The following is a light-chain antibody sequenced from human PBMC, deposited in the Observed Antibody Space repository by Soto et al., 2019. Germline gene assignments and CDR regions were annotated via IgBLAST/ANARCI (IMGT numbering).Light chain of an antibody. J-gene: IGKJ1*01. CDR3: QQYGSSPLT. Sequence: DIVMTQSPDSLAVSLGERATINCKSSQSVLYSSNNKNYLAWYQQKPGQPPKLLIYWASTRESGVPDRFSGSGSGTDFTLTISRLEPEDFAVYYCQQYGSSPLTFGQGTKVEIK. CDR1: QSVLYSSNNKNY. CDR2: WAS. V-gene: IGKV4-1*01.